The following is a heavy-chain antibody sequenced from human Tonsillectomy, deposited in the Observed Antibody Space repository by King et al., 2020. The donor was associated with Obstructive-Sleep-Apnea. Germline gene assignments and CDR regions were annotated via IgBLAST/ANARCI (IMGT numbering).Heavy chain of an antibody. Sequence: QLVQSGAEVKKPGASVKVSCKASGFTFTKYGITWVRQAPGQGLEWMGWISAYNGNTNYAQQLQGRAPLTTDTSTSTAYMEVRSLGSDDTAVYYCARDDLGDYVEGYYYQYGMDVWGQGTSVTVSS. V-gene: IGHV1-18*01. CDR3: ARDDLGDYVEGYYYQYGMDV. J-gene: IGHJ6*02. CDR2: ISAYNGNT. D-gene: IGHD4-17*01. CDR1: GFTFTKYG.